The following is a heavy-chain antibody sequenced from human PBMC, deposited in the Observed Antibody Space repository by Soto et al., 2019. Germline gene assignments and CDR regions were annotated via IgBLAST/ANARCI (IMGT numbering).Heavy chain of an antibody. D-gene: IGHD3-16*01. CDR1: GFTYNSYW. CDR2: IKQDGSEK. CDR3: ARLDVWYASDI. V-gene: IGHV3-7*01. J-gene: IGHJ3*02. Sequence: GSLSLPCASSGFTYNSYWMNLVRQAPGKGLEWVANIKQDGSEKYYADSVKGRFTISRDNAKNSLYLKMNSLRDEDTAVYYCARLDVWYASDIWGQGTMVTVSS.